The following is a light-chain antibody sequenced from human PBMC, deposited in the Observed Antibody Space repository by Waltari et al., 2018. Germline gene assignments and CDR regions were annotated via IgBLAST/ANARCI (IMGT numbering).Light chain of an antibody. CDR3: QQCDRSPLT. CDR1: QSVTSSY. CDR2: GAS. Sequence: IVLTPSPGTLSLSPGERATLSCSASQSVTSSYLAWYQQKPGQAPRRLIYGASTRATGIPDRFSGSGSGTDFTLTISRLGPEDFAVYYCQQCDRSPLTFGGGTKVEIK. J-gene: IGKJ4*01. V-gene: IGKV3-20*01.